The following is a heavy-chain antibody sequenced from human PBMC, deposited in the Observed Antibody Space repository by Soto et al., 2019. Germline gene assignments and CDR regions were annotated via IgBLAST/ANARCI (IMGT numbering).Heavy chain of an antibody. D-gene: IGHD3-3*01. J-gene: IGHJ5*02. V-gene: IGHV1-2*02. CDR2: INPNSGGT. CDR3: ARGPRDFWSGYYRHWFDP. CDR1: GYTFTGYY. Sequence: QVPLVQSGAEVKKPGASVKVSCKASGYTFTGYYMHWVRQAPGQGLEWMGWINPNSGGTNYAQKFQGRVTITADESTSTAYMELSSLRSEDTAVYYCARGPRDFWSGYYRHWFDPWGQGTLVTVSS.